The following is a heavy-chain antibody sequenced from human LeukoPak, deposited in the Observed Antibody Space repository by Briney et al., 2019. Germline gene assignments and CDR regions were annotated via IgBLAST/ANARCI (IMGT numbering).Heavy chain of an antibody. J-gene: IGHJ4*02. V-gene: IGHV3-21*01. CDR3: ATDDGAVPGPDFEY. Sequence: GTSLRLSCAASGFAFSTYGMNWVRQAPGKGLEWVSSISPSSSYIYYADSVKGRFTISRDNAKNSLFLQMNSLKAEDTALYYCATDDGAVPGPDFEYWGQGTLVTVSS. CDR1: GFAFSTYG. CDR2: ISPSSSYI. D-gene: IGHD6-19*01.